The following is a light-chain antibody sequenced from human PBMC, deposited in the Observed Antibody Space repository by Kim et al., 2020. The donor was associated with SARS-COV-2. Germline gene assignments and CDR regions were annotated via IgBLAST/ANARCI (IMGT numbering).Light chain of an antibody. CDR2: GAS. Sequence: VSPGERAPLSCRASQSVTNNLAWYQQKPGQAPRLLIYGASTRATGIPARFSGSGSGTEFTLIISSLQSEDFAVYYCQHYNNWPPETFGQGTKLEI. V-gene: IGKV3-15*01. CDR1: QSVTNN. J-gene: IGKJ2*01. CDR3: QHYNNWPPET.